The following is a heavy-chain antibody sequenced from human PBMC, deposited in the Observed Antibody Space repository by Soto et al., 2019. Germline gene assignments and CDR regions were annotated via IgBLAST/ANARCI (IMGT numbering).Heavy chain of an antibody. CDR2: IIPIFGTA. J-gene: IGHJ6*02. V-gene: IGHV1-69*12. Sequence: QVQLVQSGAEVKKPWSSVKVSCKASGGTFSSYAISWVRQAPGQGLEWMGGIIPIFGTANYAQKFQGRVTITADESTSTAYMELSSLRSEDTAVYYCGVATMPGEVYYYGMDVWGQGTTVTVSS. D-gene: IGHD5-12*01. CDR1: GGTFSSYA. CDR3: GVATMPGEVYYYGMDV.